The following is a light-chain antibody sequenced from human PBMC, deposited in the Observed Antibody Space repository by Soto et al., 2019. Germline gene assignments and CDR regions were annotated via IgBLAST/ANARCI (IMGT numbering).Light chain of an antibody. CDR2: KAS. V-gene: IGKV1-5*03. CDR3: QQYYTNSQAA. J-gene: IGKJ1*01. Sequence: IQMTQSPSTLSASVGDRVNITCRASQNIDNWLAWYQQKLGKAPKLLIYKASSLETGVPSRFSGSGSGTEFSLTISNLEPDDFATYHCQQYYTNSQAAFGQGAKVDI. CDR1: QNIDNW.